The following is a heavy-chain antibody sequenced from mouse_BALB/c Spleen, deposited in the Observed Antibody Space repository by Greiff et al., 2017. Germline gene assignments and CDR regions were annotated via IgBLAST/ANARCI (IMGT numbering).Heavy chain of an antibody. CDR2: ISSGGSYT. V-gene: IGHV5-9-1*01. J-gene: IGHJ2*01. Sequence: EVMLVESGGGLVKPGGSLKLSCAASGFTFSSYAMSWVRQTPEKRLEWVATISSGGSYTYYPDSVKGRFTISRDNAKNTLYLQMSSLRSEDTAMYYCARTGRNFDYWGQGTTLTVSS. D-gene: IGHD4-1*01. CDR3: ARTGRNFDY. CDR1: GFTFSSYA.